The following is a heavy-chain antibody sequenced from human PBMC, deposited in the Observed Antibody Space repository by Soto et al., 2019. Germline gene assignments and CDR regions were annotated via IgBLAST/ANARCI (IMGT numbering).Heavy chain of an antibody. CDR2: ISSSSSTI. J-gene: IGHJ4*02. CDR1: GFTFSSYS. D-gene: IGHD3-3*01. V-gene: IGHV3-48*01. Sequence: GGSLRLSCAASGFTFSSYSMNWVRQAPGKGLEWVSYISSSSSTIYYADSVKGRFTISRDNAKNSLYLQMNSLRAEDTAVYYCARDPDYDFWSGSQWGFDYWGQGTLVTVSS. CDR3: ARDPDYDFWSGSQWGFDY.